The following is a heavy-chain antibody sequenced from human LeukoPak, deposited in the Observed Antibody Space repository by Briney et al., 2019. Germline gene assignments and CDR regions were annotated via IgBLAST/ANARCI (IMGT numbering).Heavy chain of an antibody. CDR1: GFTFSSYG. J-gene: IGHJ3*02. CDR2: ISGSGGST. CDR3: AKVSLITIFGVVTDNDAFDI. D-gene: IGHD3-3*01. V-gene: IGHV3-23*01. Sequence: PGGSLRLSCAASGFTFSSYGMHWVRQAPGKGLEWVSVISGSGGSTYYADSVKGRFTISRDNSKNTLYLQMNSLRAEDTAVYYCAKVSLITIFGVVTDNDAFDIWGQGTMVTVSS.